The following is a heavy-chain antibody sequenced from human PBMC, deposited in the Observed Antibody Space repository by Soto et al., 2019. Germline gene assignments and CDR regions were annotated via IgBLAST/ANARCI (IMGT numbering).Heavy chain of an antibody. CDR2: INHSGST. Sequence: SETLSLTCAVYGGSFSGYYWSWIRQPPGKGLEWIGEINHSGSTNYNPSLKSRVTISVDTSKNQFSLKLSSVTAADTAVYYCACVRYLEVRTVSSWGQGTLVTVSS. CDR3: ACVRYLEVRTVSS. CDR1: GGSFSGYY. V-gene: IGHV4-34*01. J-gene: IGHJ4*02. D-gene: IGHD3-9*01.